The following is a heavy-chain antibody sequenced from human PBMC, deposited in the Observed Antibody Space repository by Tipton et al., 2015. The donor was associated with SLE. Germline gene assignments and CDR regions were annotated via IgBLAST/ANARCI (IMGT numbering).Heavy chain of an antibody. CDR1: GGSISSSSFY. D-gene: IGHD7-27*01. V-gene: IGHV4-39*07. Sequence: TLSLTCTVSGGSISSSSFYWGWIRQPPGKGLEWIGSFYYGKSTFYNPSLKSRVTISVDTSTNRLSLQLSSVTAADTAVYYCVRGPWAYYYYMDVWGKGTKVTVSS. CDR3: VRGPWAYYYYMDV. CDR2: FYYGKST. J-gene: IGHJ6*03.